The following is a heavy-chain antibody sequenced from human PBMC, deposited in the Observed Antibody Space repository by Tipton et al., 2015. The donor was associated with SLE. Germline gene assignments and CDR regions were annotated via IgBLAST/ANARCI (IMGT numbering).Heavy chain of an antibody. D-gene: IGHD3-16*01. CDR3: TRQRGTAYYYYHMDV. J-gene: IGHJ6*03. V-gene: IGHV4-39*01. Sequence: LRLSCTVSGGSISSSSYYWGWIRQPPGKGLEWIGSIYYSGSTYYNPSLKSRVTISVGTSTNQLSLRLTSVTAADTAVYYCTRQRGTAYYYYHMDVWGKGTTVTVSS. CDR1: GGSISSSSYY. CDR2: IYYSGST.